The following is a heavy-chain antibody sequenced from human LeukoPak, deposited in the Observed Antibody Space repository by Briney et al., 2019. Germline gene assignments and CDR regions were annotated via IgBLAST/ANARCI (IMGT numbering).Heavy chain of an antibody. CDR3: ARDQGSSSWYGSDY. D-gene: IGHD6-13*01. CDR1: GYTFTSCA. J-gene: IGHJ4*02. V-gene: IGHV1-3*01. Sequence: GASVKVSCKASGYTFTSCAMHWVRQAPGQRLEWMGWINAGNGNTTYSQKFQGRVTITRDTSASTAYMELSSLRSEDTAVYYCARDQGSSSWYGSDYWGQGTLVTVSS. CDR2: INAGNGNT.